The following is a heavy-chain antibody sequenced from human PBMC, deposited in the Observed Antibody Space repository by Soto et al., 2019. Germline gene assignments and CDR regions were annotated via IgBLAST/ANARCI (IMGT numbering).Heavy chain of an antibody. D-gene: IGHD3-10*01. V-gene: IGHV4-34*01. CDR1: GGSFSGYY. CDR2: INHSGST. J-gene: IGHJ6*02. CDR3: ARVLGRGGFAYYYYYGMDV. Sequence: LSETLSLTCAVYGGSFSGYYWSWIRQPPGKGLEWIGEINHSGSTNYNPPLKSRVTISVDTSKNQFSLKLSSVTAADTAVYYCARVLGRGGFAYYYYYGMDVWGQGTTVTVSS.